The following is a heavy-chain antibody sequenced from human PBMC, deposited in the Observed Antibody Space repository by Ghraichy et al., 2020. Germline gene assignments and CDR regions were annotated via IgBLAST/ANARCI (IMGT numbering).Heavy chain of an antibody. V-gene: IGHV3-30*04. CDR1: GFTFSSYA. D-gene: IGHD2-2*01. CDR3: ARGSLIVVDPADAFDI. J-gene: IGHJ3*02. CDR2: ISYDGSNK. Sequence: GGSLRLSCAASGFTFSSYAMHWVRQAPGKGLEWVAVISYDGSNKYYADSVKGRFTISRDNSKNTLYLQMNSLRAEDTAVYYCARGSLIVVDPADAFDIWGQGTMVTVSS.